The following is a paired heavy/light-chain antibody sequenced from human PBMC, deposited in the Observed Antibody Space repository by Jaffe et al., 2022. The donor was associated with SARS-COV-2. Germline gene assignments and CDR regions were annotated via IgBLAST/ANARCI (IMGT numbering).Heavy chain of an antibody. J-gene: IGHJ6*02. CDR2: MYSSGTI. CDR1: GASFSSGNYY. CDR3: ARERGYSIYYYGMDV. Sequence: QVQLQESGPGLVQPSQTLSLTCTVSGASFSSGNYYWSWIRQPAGERLEWIGRMYSSGTIKYNPSLKSRVTISADTSKNQFSLRLTSVTAADTAVYYCARERGYSIYYYGMDVWGQGTAVTVSS. V-gene: IGHV4-61*02. D-gene: IGHD5-18*01.
Light chain of an antibody. CDR3: QQYGTSLT. Sequence: EIVLTQSPGTLSLSPGETATLSCRASQSITSSNLAWYQQKPGQPPRLLIYGASTRATAFPDRFSGSGSGTEFTLTISRLEPEDFAVYYCQQYGTSLTFGGGTKVEIK. CDR2: GAS. J-gene: IGKJ4*01. V-gene: IGKV3-20*01. CDR1: QSITSSN.